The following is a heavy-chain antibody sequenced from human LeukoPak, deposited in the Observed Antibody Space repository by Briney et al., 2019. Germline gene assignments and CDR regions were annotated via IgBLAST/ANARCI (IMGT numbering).Heavy chain of an antibody. CDR1: GDSVSSNSAA. Sequence: SQTLSLTCAISGDSVSSNSAAWNWIRQSPSRGLEWLGRTDYRSNWNNDYAVSLKSRITINPDTSKNQFSLQLNSVTPEDTAVYYCARSVAAAGDYWHFDLWGRGTLVTVSS. CDR2: TDYRSNWNN. V-gene: IGHV6-1*01. CDR3: ARSVAAAGDYWHFDL. J-gene: IGHJ2*01. D-gene: IGHD6-13*01.